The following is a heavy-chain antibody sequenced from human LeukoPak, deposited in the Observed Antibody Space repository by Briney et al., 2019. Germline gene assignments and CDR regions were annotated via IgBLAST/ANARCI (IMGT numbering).Heavy chain of an antibody. Sequence: GGSLRLSCVTSGFSFDNYGMSWVRRAPGKGLEWISYFSSRKNIVNYADSVKGRFTISRDKAKTSLYLQMNSLRAEDTAVYYCVRDQQWESPHYFDFWGQGTPVTVSS. CDR2: FSSRKNIV. CDR3: VRDQQWESPHYFDF. D-gene: IGHD1-26*01. J-gene: IGHJ4*02. V-gene: IGHV3-48*01. CDR1: GFSFDNYG.